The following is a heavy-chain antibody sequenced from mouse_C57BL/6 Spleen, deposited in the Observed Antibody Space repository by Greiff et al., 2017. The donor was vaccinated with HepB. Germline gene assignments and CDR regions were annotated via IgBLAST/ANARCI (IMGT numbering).Heavy chain of an antibody. CDR2: ISDGGSYT. CDR3: ARALYGNYGDYFDY. J-gene: IGHJ2*01. CDR1: GFTFSSYA. V-gene: IGHV5-4*03. Sequence: EVKLMESGGGLVKPGGSLKLSCAASGFTFSSYAMSWVRQTPEKRLEWVATISDGGSYTYYPDNVKGRFTISRDNAKNNLYLQMSHLKSEDTAMYYCARALYGNYGDYFDYWGQGTTLTVSS. D-gene: IGHD2-1*01.